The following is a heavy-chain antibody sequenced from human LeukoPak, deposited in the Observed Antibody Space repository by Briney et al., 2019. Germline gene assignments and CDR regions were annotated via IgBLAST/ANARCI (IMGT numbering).Heavy chain of an antibody. CDR3: AREAQQWLNGVGGFDY. D-gene: IGHD6-19*01. J-gene: IGHJ4*02. CDR2: IYSGGST. CDR1: GFTVSSNY. Sequence: GGSLRLSCAASGFTVSSNYMSWVRQAPGKGLEWVSVIYSGGSTYYADSVKGRFTISRDNSKNTLYLQMNSLRAEDTAVYYCAREAQQWLNGVGGFDYWGQGTLVTVSS. V-gene: IGHV3-66*01.